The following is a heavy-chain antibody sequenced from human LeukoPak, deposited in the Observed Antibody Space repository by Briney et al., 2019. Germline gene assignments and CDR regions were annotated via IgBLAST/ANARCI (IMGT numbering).Heavy chain of an antibody. D-gene: IGHD3-22*01. CDR1: GGSISSSNW. V-gene: IGHV4-4*02. CDR2: IYHSGST. J-gene: IGHJ4*02. CDR3: AGTYYYDSSGYYIPRYFDY. Sequence: SETVTLTCAVSGGSISSSNWWSWVRQPPGKGLEWIGEIYHSGSTNYNPSLKSRVTISVDKSKNQFSLKLSSVTAADTAVYYCAGTYYYDSSGYYIPRYFDYWDQGTLVTVSS.